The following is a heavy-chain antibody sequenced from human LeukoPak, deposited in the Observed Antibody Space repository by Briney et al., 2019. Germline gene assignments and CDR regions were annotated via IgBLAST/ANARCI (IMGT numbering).Heavy chain of an antibody. CDR3: ARLVITGRLDP. V-gene: IGHV3-74*01. CDR2: INTDGSST. J-gene: IGHJ5*02. CDR1: GFTFSYYW. Sequence: PGGSLRLSCTASGFTFSYYWMYWVRQAPGKGPVWVSRINTDGSSTTCADSVKGRFTISRDNAKNTLYLQMNSLRAEDTAVYYCARLVITGRLDPWGQGTLVTVSS. D-gene: IGHD1-26*01.